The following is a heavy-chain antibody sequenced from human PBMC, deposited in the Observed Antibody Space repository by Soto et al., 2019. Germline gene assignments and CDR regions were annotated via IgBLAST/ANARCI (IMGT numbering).Heavy chain of an antibody. CDR1: GFSFSTYP. V-gene: IGHV3-23*01. CDR2: ISGSGGKT. CDR3: AKILSKVNTYYYGMDV. Sequence: GGSLRLSCAASGFSFSTYPMVWVRQAPGKRLEAVSSISGSGGKTYYKDSVKGRFTISRDNSKNTVDLQMNSLRPEDTAVYYCAKILSKVNTYYYGMDVWGQGTTVTVSS. J-gene: IGHJ6*02. D-gene: IGHD4-17*01.